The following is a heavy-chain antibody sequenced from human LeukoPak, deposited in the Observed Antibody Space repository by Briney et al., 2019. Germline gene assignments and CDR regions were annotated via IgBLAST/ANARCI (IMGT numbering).Heavy chain of an antibody. CDR3: ARHDYVWGSYPYYYYYMDV. CDR1: GGSISSSSYY. V-gene: IGHV4-39*01. J-gene: IGHJ6*03. CDR2: IYYSGST. D-gene: IGHD3-16*02. Sequence: KASETLSLTCTVSGGSISSSSYYWGWIRQPPGKGLEWIGSIYYSGSTYYNPSLKSRVTISVDTSKNQFSLKLSSVTAADTAVYYCARHDYVWGSYPYYYYYMDVWGKGTTVTISS.